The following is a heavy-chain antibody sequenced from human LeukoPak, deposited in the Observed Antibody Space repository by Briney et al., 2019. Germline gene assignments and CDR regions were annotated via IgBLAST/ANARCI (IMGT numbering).Heavy chain of an antibody. CDR2: IYHGGST. CDR1: GGSFSGYY. D-gene: IGHD3-10*01. J-gene: IGHJ4*02. Sequence: SETLSLTCAVYGGSFSGYYWSWIRQPSGKGLEWIGEIYHGGSTNCNPSLKGRVTISVDRSNNQFSLRLTSVTAADTAVYYCARGEEHGSGTVHFDYWGQGTLVTVSS. V-gene: IGHV4-34*01. CDR3: ARGEEHGSGTVHFDY.